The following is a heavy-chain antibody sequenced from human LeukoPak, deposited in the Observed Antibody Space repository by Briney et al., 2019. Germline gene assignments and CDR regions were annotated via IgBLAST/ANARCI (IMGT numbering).Heavy chain of an antibody. CDR1: GYTFTSYG. CDR3: ARTAPGTSLGGYYYYMDV. D-gene: IGHD1/OR15-1a*01. J-gene: IGHJ6*03. CDR2: ISVYNGNT. V-gene: IGHV1-18*01. Sequence: ASVKVSCRASGYTFTSYGINRVRQAPGQGLEWMGWISVYNGNTNYAQKLQGRVTMTTDTSTSTAHMELRSLRSDNTAVYYCARTAPGTSLGGYYYYMDVWARDHGHRLL.